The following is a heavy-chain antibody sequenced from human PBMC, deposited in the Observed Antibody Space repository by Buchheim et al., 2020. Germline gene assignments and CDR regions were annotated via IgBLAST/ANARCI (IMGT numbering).Heavy chain of an antibody. V-gene: IGHV3-23*01. D-gene: IGHD5-18*01. Sequence: EVQLLESGGGLVQPGGSLRLSCAASGFTFSSYAMSWVRQAPGKGLEWVSAISGSGGSTYYADSVKGRFTISSHNSKNTLYLQMNSLRAEDTAVYYCAKDIIQLGSSRVNFDYWGQGTL. CDR2: ISGSGGST. J-gene: IGHJ4*02. CDR1: GFTFSSYA. CDR3: AKDIIQLGSSRVNFDY.